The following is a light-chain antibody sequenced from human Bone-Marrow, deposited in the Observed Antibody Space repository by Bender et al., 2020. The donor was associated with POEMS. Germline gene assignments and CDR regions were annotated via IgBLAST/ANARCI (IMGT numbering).Light chain of an antibody. Sequence: QLVLTQSPSASASLGASVKLTCTLSSGHTSYAIAWHQQQPEKGPRFLMKSSGDGSHIKGDGIPDRFSGSRSGSERYLIISSLQSEDEADYYCQTWGTGTWVFGGGTKLTVL. CDR3: QTWGTGTWV. CDR1: SGHTSYA. J-gene: IGLJ3*02. V-gene: IGLV4-69*01. CDR2: SSGDGSH.